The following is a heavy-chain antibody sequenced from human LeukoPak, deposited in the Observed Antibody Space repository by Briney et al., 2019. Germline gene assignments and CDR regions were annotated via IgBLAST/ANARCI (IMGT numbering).Heavy chain of an antibody. CDR2: INPNSGGT. Sequence: GASVKVSCKASGYTFTGYYMHWVRQAPGQGLEWMGWINPNSGGTNYAQKFQGWVTMTRDTSISTAYMELSRLRSDDTAVYYCARAPYCYDSSGYYQFDYWGQGTLVTVSS. V-gene: IGHV1-2*04. CDR3: ARAPYCYDSSGYYQFDY. CDR1: GYTFTGYY. D-gene: IGHD3-22*01. J-gene: IGHJ4*02.